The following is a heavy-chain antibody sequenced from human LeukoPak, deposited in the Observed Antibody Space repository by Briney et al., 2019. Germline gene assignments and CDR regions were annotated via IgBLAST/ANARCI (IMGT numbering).Heavy chain of an antibody. Sequence: GGSLRLSCAASGFTFSSYAMPWVRQAPGKGLEWVAVISYDGSNKYYADSVKGRFTISRDNSKNTLYLQMNSLRAEDTAVYYCARTQNELVVMAYFDYWGQGTLVTVSS. CDR3: ARTQNELVVMAYFDY. J-gene: IGHJ4*02. V-gene: IGHV3-30-3*01. CDR2: ISYDGSNK. D-gene: IGHD3-22*01. CDR1: GFTFSSYA.